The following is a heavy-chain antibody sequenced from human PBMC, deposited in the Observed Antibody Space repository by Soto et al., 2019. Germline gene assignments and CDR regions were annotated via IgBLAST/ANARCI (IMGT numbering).Heavy chain of an antibody. CDR1: GGTFSSYA. D-gene: IGHD3-3*01. CDR3: ARFGDATYYDFCSGPTYGMDV. V-gene: IGHV1-69*06. Sequence: QVQLVQSGAEVKKPGSSVKVSCKASGGTFSSYAISWVRQAPGQGLEWMGGIIPILGTANYAQKFQGRVAITADKSKSTAYMELSSLRSEDTAVYYCARFGDATYYDFCSGPTYGMDVWGQGTTVTVSS. J-gene: IGHJ6*02. CDR2: IIPILGTA.